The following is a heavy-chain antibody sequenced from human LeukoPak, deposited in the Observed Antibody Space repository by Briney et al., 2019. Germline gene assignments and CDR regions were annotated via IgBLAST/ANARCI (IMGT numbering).Heavy chain of an antibody. J-gene: IGHJ6*03. CDR3: AKDPTMVRGVISSYYYYMDV. CDR2: IWYDGSNK. Sequence: PGGSLRLSCAASGFTFSSYGMHWVRQAPGKGLEWLAVIWYDGSNKYYADSVNGRFTISRDNSKKTLYLQMNSLRAEDTAVYYCAKDPTMVRGVISSYYYYMDVWGKGTTVTVSS. V-gene: IGHV3-33*06. D-gene: IGHD3-10*01. CDR1: GFTFSSYG.